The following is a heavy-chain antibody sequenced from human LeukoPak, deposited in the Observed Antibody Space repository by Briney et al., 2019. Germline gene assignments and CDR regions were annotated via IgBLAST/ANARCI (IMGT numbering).Heavy chain of an antibody. CDR1: GFTFSSYA. CDR2: ISGSGGST. J-gene: IGHJ5*02. D-gene: IGHD5-18*01. CDR3: AREFKSGYGMWA. V-gene: IGHV3-23*01. Sequence: PGGSLRLSCAPSGFTFSSYAMSWVRQAPGKGLEWGSAISGSGGSTYYADSVKGRFTISRDNAENSLHLQMNSLRADDTAVYYCAREFKSGYGMWAWGQGTLVTVSS.